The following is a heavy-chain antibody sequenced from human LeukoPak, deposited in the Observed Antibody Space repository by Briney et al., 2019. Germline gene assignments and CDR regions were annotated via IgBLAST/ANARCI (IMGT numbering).Heavy chain of an antibody. V-gene: IGHV3-7*01. CDR2: IKEDGSEK. J-gene: IGHJ6*03. D-gene: IGHD4-17*01. CDR1: GFTFSRHG. CDR3: AKTTDNYYYRYMDV. Sequence: GRSLRLSCAASGFTFSRHGIHWVRQAPGKGLEWVANIKEDGSEKYYVDSVKGRFTISRDNAKNSLYLQMNSLRAEDTAVYYCAKTTDNYYYRYMDVWGKGTTVTVSS.